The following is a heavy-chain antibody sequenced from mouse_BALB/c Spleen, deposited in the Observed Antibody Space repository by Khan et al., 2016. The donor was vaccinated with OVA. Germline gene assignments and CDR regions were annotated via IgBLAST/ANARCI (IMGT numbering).Heavy chain of an antibody. CDR3: ARVYCRCDGGYWYFDV. CDR2: INSNGGTS. D-gene: IGHD2-14*01. J-gene: IGHJ1*01. CDR1: GFTFSGYG. V-gene: IGHV5-6-3*01. Sequence: EVELVESGGGLVQPGGSLKLTCAASGFTFSGYGMSWVRQTPDKRLELVATINSNGGTSYYPASVKGRFTISGDNAKNTLHLQMSSLTSEDTALYYCARVYCRCDGGYWYFDVWGAGTTVTVSS.